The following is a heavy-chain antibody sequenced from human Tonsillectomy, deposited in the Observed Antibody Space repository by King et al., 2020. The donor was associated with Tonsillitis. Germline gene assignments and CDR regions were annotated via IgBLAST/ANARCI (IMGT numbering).Heavy chain of an antibody. CDR1: GYSISSGYY. CDR2: IYHSGST. D-gene: IGHD1-26*01. J-gene: IGHJ4*01. V-gene: IGHV4-38-2*02. Sequence: QLQESGPGLVKPSETLSLTCTVSGYSISSGYYWGWIRQPPGKGLEWIGSIYHSGSTYYNPSLKSRVTISVDTSKNQFSLKLSSVTAADTAVYYCARDIIGSAPVVVYWRQDPWSPSPQ. CDR3: ARDIIGSAPVVVY.